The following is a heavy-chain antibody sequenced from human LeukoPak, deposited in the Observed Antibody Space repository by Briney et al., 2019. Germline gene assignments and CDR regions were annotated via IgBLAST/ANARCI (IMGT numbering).Heavy chain of an antibody. J-gene: IGHJ4*02. D-gene: IGHD2-2*02. Sequence: GGSLRLSCAASGFTFTGSAMHWVRQAPGKGLEWVAVISYDGSNKYYADSVKGRFTISRDNSKNTLYLQMSSLRAEDTAVYYCAKDRDLYCSSTSCYTYYFDYWGQGTLVTVSS. CDR3: AKDRDLYCSSTSCYTYYFDY. CDR1: GFTFTGSA. V-gene: IGHV3-30*04. CDR2: ISYDGSNK.